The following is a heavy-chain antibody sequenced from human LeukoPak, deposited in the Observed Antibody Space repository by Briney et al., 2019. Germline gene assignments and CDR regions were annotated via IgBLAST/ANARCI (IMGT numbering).Heavy chain of an antibody. J-gene: IGHJ4*02. D-gene: IGHD6-6*01. V-gene: IGHV5-51*01. CDR3: ARMAAHPNGPFDY. CDR1: GYSFTSYW. CDR2: IYPGDSDT. Sequence: GESLKISCKGSGYSFTSYWIGWVRQMPGKGLEWMGIIYPGDSDTRYSPSFQGQVTISADKSIRTAYLQWSSLKASDTAMYYCARMAAHPNGPFDYWGQGTLVTVSS.